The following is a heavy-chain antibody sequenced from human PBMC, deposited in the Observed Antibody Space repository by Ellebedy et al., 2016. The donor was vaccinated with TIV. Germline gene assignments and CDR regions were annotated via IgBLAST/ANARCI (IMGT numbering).Heavy chain of an antibody. CDR1: GGSFSGYY. CDR2: INDSGTT. CDR3: ARHVPATATSFDY. Sequence: SQTLSLTCAVYGGSFSGYYWSWIRQPPGKGPEWIGEINDSGTTKYNPSLVSRVTISLDMPKNQFSLKLTSVTAADTAVYYCARHVPATATSFDYWGQGTLVTVSS. J-gene: IGHJ4*02. D-gene: IGHD2-15*01. V-gene: IGHV4-34*01.